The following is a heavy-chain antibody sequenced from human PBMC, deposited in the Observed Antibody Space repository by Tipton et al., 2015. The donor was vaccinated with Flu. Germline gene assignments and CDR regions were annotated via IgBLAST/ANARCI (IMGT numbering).Heavy chain of an antibody. CDR2: RYTTGTT. Sequence: TLSLTCNVSGGSLSSFYWSWIRQPAGKGLEWIGRRYTTGTTKYNPPLKSRVTMSIDTSKKQFSLKLTSVTAADTAMYYCARGSGSGTYMIFDFWGQGTQVTVSS. J-gene: IGHJ4*02. CDR3: ARGSGSGTYMIFDF. V-gene: IGHV4-4*07. D-gene: IGHD3-10*01. CDR1: GGSLSSFY.